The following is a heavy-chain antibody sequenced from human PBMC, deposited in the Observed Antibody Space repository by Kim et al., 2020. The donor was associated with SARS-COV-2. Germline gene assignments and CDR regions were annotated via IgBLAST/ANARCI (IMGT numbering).Heavy chain of an antibody. CDR1: GGSISSSSYY. Sequence: SETLSLTCTVSGGSISSSSYYWGWIRQPPGKGLEWIGSIYYSGSTYYNPSLKSRVTISVDTSKNQFSLKLSSVTAADTAVYYCARDVEIAGADTFDYWG. D-gene: IGHD6-19*01. CDR3: ARDVEIAGADTFDY. J-gene: IGHJ4*01. CDR2: IYYSGST. V-gene: IGHV4-39*02.